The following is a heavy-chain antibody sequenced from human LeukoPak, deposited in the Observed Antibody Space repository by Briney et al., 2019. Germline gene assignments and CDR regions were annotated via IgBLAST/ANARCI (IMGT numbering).Heavy chain of an antibody. D-gene: IGHD5-12*01. J-gene: IGHJ5*02. Sequence: GGSLRLSCAASGFTFSSYAMSWVRQAPGKGLEWVSAISGSGGSTYYADSVKGRFTISRDNSKNTLYLQMNSLRAGDTAVYYCAKDRGYSGYPYDNWFDPWGQGTLVTVSS. V-gene: IGHV3-23*01. CDR3: AKDRGYSGYPYDNWFDP. CDR1: GFTFSSYA. CDR2: ISGSGGST.